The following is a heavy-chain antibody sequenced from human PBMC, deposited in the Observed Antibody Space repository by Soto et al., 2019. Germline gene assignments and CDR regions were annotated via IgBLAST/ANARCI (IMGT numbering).Heavy chain of an antibody. V-gene: IGHV1-3*01. CDR3: ARTTLRFLEWLNDAFDI. CDR1: GYTFTSYA. D-gene: IGHD3-3*01. Sequence: GASVKVSCKASGYTFTSYAMHWVRQAPGQRLEWMGWINAGNGNTKYSQKFQGRVTITRDTSASTAYMELSSLRSEDTAVYYCARTTLRFLEWLNDAFDIWGQGTMVTV. CDR2: INAGNGNT. J-gene: IGHJ3*02.